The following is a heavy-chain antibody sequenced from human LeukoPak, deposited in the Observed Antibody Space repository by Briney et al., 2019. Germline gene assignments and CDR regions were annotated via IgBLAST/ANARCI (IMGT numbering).Heavy chain of an antibody. D-gene: IGHD2-15*01. V-gene: IGHV4-39*01. CDR3: ARLDIVVVVAAHNWFDP. CDR1: GGSISSSSYY. Sequence: SETVSLTCTVSGGSISSSSYYWGWIRQPPGKGLEWIGSIYYSGSTYYNPSLKSRVTISVDTSKNQFSLKLSSVTAADTAVYYCARLDIVVVVAAHNWFDPWGQGTLVTVSS. J-gene: IGHJ5*02. CDR2: IYYSGST.